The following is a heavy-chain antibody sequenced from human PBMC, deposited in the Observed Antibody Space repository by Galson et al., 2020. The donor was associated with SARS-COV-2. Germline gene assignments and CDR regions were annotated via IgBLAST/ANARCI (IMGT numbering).Heavy chain of an antibody. CDR1: GGSISSNSYY. V-gene: IGHV4-39*07. J-gene: IGHJ6*02. Sequence: SETLSLTCTVSGGSISSNSYYWDWIRQPPGKGLEWIASVFYSGKSYYNPSLKSRVTISIDTSKNQFSLKLSSVTAADTAVYYCARNPLFYYDSGGYYDGMDVWGQGTTVTVSS. D-gene: IGHD3-22*01. CDR2: VFYSGKS. CDR3: ARNPLFYYDSGGYYDGMDV.